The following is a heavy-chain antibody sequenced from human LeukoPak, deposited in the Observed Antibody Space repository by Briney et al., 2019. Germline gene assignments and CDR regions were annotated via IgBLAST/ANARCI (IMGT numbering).Heavy chain of an antibody. Sequence: PSETLSLTCTVSGGSISSSSYYWGWIRQPPGKGLEWIGSIYHSGSTNYNPSLKSRVTISVDKSKNQFSLKLSSVTAADTAVYYCARAIAVAGFDYWGQGTLVTVSS. D-gene: IGHD6-19*01. V-gene: IGHV4-39*07. J-gene: IGHJ4*02. CDR2: IYHSGST. CDR1: GGSISSSSYY. CDR3: ARAIAVAGFDY.